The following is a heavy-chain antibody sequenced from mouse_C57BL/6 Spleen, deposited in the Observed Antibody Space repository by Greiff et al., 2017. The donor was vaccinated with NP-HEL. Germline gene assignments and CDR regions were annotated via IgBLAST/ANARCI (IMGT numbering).Heavy chain of an antibody. D-gene: IGHD1-1*01. J-gene: IGHJ2*01. CDR3: ARSSSYPDY. CDR2: INPNNGGT. V-gene: IGHV1-26*01. Sequence: EVQLQQSGPELEKPGASVKISCKASGYTFTDYYMNWVKQSHGKSLEWIGDINPNNGGTSYNQKFKGKATLTVDKSSSTAYMELRSLTSEDSAVYYCARSSSYPDYWGQGTTLTVSS. CDR1: GYTFTDYY.